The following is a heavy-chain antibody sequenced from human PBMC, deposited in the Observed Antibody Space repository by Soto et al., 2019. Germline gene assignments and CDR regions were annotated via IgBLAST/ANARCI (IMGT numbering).Heavy chain of an antibody. J-gene: IGHJ4*02. D-gene: IGHD3-10*01. Sequence: EVQLVESGGALVQPGGSLRLSCAASGFAFSTYWMSWVRQVPGKGLEWVANIKHDESEEYYVDSVKGRFAISRDNAKSSLYLQMNSLRAEDTAVYYCARYDVVLLWFGGFTQYYFDYWGQGTLVTVSS. V-gene: IGHV3-7*01. CDR1: GFAFSTYW. CDR2: IKHDESEE. CDR3: ARYDVVLLWFGGFTQYYFDY.